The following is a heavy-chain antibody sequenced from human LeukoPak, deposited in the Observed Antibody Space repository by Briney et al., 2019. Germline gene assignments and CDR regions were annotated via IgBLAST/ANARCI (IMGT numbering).Heavy chain of an antibody. D-gene: IGHD6-13*01. V-gene: IGHV1-24*01. J-gene: IGHJ6*03. CDR1: GYTLTELS. Sequence: ASVKVSCKVSGYTLTELSMHWVRQAPGQGLEWMGGFDPEDGETIYAQKFQGRVTMTEDTSTDTAYMELSSLRSEDTAVYYCATTPPGIAAAGIMYYYYYYMDVWGKGTTVTASS. CDR2: FDPEDGET. CDR3: ATTPPGIAAAGIMYYYYYYMDV.